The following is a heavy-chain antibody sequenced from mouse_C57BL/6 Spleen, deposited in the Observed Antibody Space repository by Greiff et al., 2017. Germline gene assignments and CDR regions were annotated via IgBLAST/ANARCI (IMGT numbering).Heavy chain of an antibody. CDR1: GYTFTSYW. V-gene: IGHV1-64*01. D-gene: IGHD2-2*01. CDR2: IHPNSGST. CDR3: ARSLLSTMVTTSAMDY. J-gene: IGHJ4*01. Sequence: QVQLQQPGAELVKPGASVKLSCKASGYTFTSYWMHWVKQRPGQGLEWIGMIHPNSGSTNYNEKFKSKATLTVDKSSSTAYMQLSSLTSEDSAVYYCARSLLSTMVTTSAMDYWGQGTSVTVSS.